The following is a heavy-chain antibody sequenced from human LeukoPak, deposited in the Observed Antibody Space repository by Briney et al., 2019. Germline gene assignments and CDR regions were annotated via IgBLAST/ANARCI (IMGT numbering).Heavy chain of an antibody. CDR2: IYSNGDT. CDR1: GGPITRSAYY. J-gene: IGHJ3*01. D-gene: IGHD5-24*01. Sequence: PSETLSLTCTVSGGPITRSAYYWVWVPQSPGRGLEWLGSIYSNGDTYYNPSFESRVTIAIETSKNQFSLKMTSVTAADTAAYYCTSRGFRLPLDAYDVWGQGTRCAVSS. CDR3: TSRGFRLPLDAYDV. V-gene: IGHV4-39*01.